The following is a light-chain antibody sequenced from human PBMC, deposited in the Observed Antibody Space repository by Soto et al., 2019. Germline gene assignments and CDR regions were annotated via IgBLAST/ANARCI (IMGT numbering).Light chain of an antibody. CDR1: QYINTR. J-gene: IGKJ3*01. CDR3: QQYHSLPTT. CDR2: GTS. V-gene: IGKV3-20*01. Sequence: EVVLTQSPCTLALSPGERATLSCRASQYINTRLAWYQHRPGQAPRLLIYGTSSRATGIPDRFSGSGSGTDFTLTISRLEPEDFTVYYCQQYHSLPTTFGPGTKVDIK.